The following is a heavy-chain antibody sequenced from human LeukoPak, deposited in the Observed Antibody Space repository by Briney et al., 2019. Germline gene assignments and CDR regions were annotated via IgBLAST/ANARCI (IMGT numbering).Heavy chain of an antibody. CDR3: AKDKGREGDY. CDR1: GFPFSNYG. CDR2: ISADGIDK. V-gene: IGHV3-30*18. J-gene: IGHJ4*02. Sequence: GRSLRLPCAASGFPFSNYGMHWVRQAPGKGLEWVAVISADGIDKYYADSVKGRFTVSRDNSKNTLYLQMSSLRPEDTAVYYCAKDKGREGDYWGQGNLVTVSS.